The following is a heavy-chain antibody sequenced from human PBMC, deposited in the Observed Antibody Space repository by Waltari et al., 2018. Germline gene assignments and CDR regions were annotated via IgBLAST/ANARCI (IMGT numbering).Heavy chain of an antibody. CDR1: GGSISSSSYY. CDR2: IYYSGST. Sequence: QLQLQESGPGLVKPSETLSLTCTVSGGSISSSSYYWGWIRQPPGKGLEWIGSIYYSGSTYYNPYLKSRVTISVDTSKNQFSLKLSSVTAADTAVYYCARRVAAAGTSYDYWGQGTLVTVSS. V-gene: IGHV4-39*07. CDR3: ARRVAAAGTSYDY. D-gene: IGHD6-13*01. J-gene: IGHJ4*02.